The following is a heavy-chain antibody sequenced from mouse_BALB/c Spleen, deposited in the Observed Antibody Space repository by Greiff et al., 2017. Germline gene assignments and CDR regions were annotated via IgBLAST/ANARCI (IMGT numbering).Heavy chain of an antibody. V-gene: IGHV1-7*01. CDR3: ARREGFDV. Sequence: QVQLQQSGAELAKPGASVKMSCKASGYTFTSYWMHWVKQRPGQGLEWIGYINPSTGYTEYNQKFKDKATLTADKSSSTAYMQLSSLTSEDSAVYYCARREGFDVWGAGTTVTVSS. J-gene: IGHJ1*01. CDR2: INPSTGYT. CDR1: GYTFTSYW.